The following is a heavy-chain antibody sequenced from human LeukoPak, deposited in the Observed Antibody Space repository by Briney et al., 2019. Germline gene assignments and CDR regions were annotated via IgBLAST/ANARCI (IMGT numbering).Heavy chain of an antibody. D-gene: IGHD3-22*01. V-gene: IGHV4-61*02. CDR2: IYTSGST. Sequence: SETLSLTCTVSGGSISSGSYYWSWIRQPAGKGLEWIGRIYTSGSTNYNPSLKSRVTISVDTSKNQFSLKLSSVTAADTAVYYCATNDRGYYYDSSGYYGAAFDIWGQGTMVTVSS. CDR3: ATNDRGYYYDSSGYYGAAFDI. CDR1: GGSISSGSYY. J-gene: IGHJ3*02.